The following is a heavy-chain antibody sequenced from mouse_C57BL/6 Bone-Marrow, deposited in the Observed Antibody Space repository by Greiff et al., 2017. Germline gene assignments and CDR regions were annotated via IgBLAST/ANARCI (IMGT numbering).Heavy chain of an antibody. CDR1: GYTFTSYW. Sequence: QVQLQQPGAELVRPGTSVKLSCKASGYTFTSYWMHWVKQRPGQGLEWIGVIDPSDSYTNYNQKVKGKATLTVDTSSSTAYMQLSSLTSEDSAVYYCARRWLLPDYWGQGTTLTVSS. J-gene: IGHJ2*01. D-gene: IGHD2-3*01. V-gene: IGHV1-59*01. CDR2: IDPSDSYT. CDR3: ARRWLLPDY.